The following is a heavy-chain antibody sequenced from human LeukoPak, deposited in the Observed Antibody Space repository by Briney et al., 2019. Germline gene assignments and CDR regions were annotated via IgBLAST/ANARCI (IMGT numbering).Heavy chain of an antibody. V-gene: IGHV3-7*01. Sequence: GGSLRLSCAASGFTFSSYWMSWVRQAPGKGLEWVANIKQDGSEKYYVDSVKGRFTISRDNAKNSLYLQMNSLRAEDTAVYYCARGYSSSWYGYYYYYMDVWGKGTTVIVSS. CDR3: ARGYSSSWYGYYYYYMDV. J-gene: IGHJ6*03. CDR2: IKQDGSEK. D-gene: IGHD6-13*01. CDR1: GFTFSSYW.